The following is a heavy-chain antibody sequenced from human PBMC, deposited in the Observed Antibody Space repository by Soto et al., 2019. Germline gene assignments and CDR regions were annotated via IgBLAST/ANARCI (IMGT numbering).Heavy chain of an antibody. V-gene: IGHV1-69*06. CDR3: ASKAACGGDCYAFDS. D-gene: IGHD2-21*02. J-gene: IGHJ4*02. CDR1: GGIFSSNT. Sequence: QGYLVQSGAEVKKPGSSVKISCKASGGIFSSNTINWVRQAAGQGLEWMGGIIPLFGTANYAEKFQGRVTITADKSTKTESMELTSLRSEDTAVYYCASKAACGGDCYAFDSWGQGTLVTVSS. CDR2: IIPLFGTA.